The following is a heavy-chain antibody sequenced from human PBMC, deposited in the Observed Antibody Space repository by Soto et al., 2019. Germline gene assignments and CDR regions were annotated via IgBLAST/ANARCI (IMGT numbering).Heavy chain of an antibody. V-gene: IGHV3-7*01. CDR1: GFTFSSYW. CDR3: AREGEGRRFTMIVVVITAPFDY. Sequence: EVQLVESGGGLVQPGGSLRLSCAASGFTFSSYWMSWVRQAPGKGLEWVANIKQDGSEKHYVDSVKGRFTISRDNAKNSLYLQMNSLRAEDTAVYYCAREGEGRRFTMIVVVITAPFDYWGQGTLVTVSS. CDR2: IKQDGSEK. J-gene: IGHJ4*02. D-gene: IGHD3-22*01.